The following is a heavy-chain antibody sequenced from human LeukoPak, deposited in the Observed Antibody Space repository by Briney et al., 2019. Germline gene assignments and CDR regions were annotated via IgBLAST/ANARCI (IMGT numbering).Heavy chain of an antibody. CDR3: ARGYCSSTSCYGGLYFDY. J-gene: IGHJ4*02. V-gene: IGHV3-7*04. CDR2: IKEDGSVK. D-gene: IGHD2-2*01. Sequence: GGSLRLSCAASGFTFSSYAMSWVRQAPGKGLEWMANIKEDGSVKFYVDSVRGRFTISRDNAKNSVYLQMNSLRVEDTAVYYCARGYCSSTSCYGGLYFDYWGQGTLVTVSS. CDR1: GFTFSSYA.